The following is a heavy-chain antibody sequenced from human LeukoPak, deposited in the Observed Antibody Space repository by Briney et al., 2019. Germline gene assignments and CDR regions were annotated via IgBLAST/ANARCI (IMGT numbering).Heavy chain of an antibody. CDR2: IYTSGST. Sequence: SETLSLTCTVSGGSISSSSYYWGWIRQPPGKGLEWIGRIYTSGSTNYNPSLKSRVTISVDTSKNQFSLKLSSVTAADTAVYYCAREVTLVSYYYYYYMDVWGKGTTVTVSS. CDR3: AREVTLVSYYYYYYMDV. D-gene: IGHD2-8*02. J-gene: IGHJ6*03. V-gene: IGHV4-61*02. CDR1: GGSISSSSYY.